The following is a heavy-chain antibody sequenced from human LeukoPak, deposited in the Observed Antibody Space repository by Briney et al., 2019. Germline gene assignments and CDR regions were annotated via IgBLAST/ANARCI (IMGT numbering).Heavy chain of an antibody. CDR2: MNPNSGNT. V-gene: IGHV1-8*01. J-gene: IGHJ5*02. CDR1: GYTFTSYD. CDR3: ARGTYVLRFLEWLLPHNWFDP. D-gene: IGHD3-3*01. Sequence: ASVKVSCKASGYTFTSYDINWVRLATGQGLEWMGWMNPNSGNTGYAQKFQGRVTMTRNTSISTAYMELSSLRSEDTAVYYCARGTYVLRFLEWLLPHNWFDPWGQGTLVTVSS.